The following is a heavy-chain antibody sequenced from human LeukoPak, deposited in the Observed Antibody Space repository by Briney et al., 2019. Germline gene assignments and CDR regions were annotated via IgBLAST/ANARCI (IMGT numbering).Heavy chain of an antibody. CDR3: ARDWGIAVAGLSWFDP. J-gene: IGHJ5*02. Sequence: GGSLRLSCAASGFTFSSYSMNWVRQAPGKGLEWVSSISSSSSYIYYADSVKGRFTISRDNAKNSLYLQMNSLRAEDTAVYYCARDWGIAVAGLSWFDPWGQGTLVTVSS. D-gene: IGHD6-19*01. V-gene: IGHV3-21*01. CDR1: GFTFSSYS. CDR2: ISSSSSYI.